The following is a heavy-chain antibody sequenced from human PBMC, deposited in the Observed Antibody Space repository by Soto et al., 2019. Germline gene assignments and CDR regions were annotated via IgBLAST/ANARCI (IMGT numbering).Heavy chain of an antibody. CDR2: TYYRSKWYI. Sequence: PSQTLSLTCAISGDSVSSDSAAWNCIRQSPSRGLEWLGRTYYRSKWYIDYAVSVNGRITINPDTSKNYFSLQLNSVTPEDTAVYYCVRSRVFIAVAGMATYYYYYGMDVWGRGTAVTVSS. CDR3: VRSRVFIAVAGMATYYYYYGMDV. CDR1: GDSVSSDSAA. D-gene: IGHD6-19*01. V-gene: IGHV6-1*01. J-gene: IGHJ6*02.